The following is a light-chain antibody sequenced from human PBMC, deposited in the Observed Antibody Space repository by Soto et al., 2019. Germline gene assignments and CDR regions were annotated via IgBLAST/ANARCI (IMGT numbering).Light chain of an antibody. J-gene: IGLJ1*01. CDR1: SSDVGRYNY. CDR3: GSYTSTYVRI. Sequence: QSALAQPASVSGSPGQSITISCTGTSSDVGRYNYVSWYQQYPGRAPKLIIYEVTNRPSGVSDRFSGSKSGNVVSLTISGLQAADEADYYCGSYTSTYVRIFGTGTKV. CDR2: EVT. V-gene: IGLV2-14*01.